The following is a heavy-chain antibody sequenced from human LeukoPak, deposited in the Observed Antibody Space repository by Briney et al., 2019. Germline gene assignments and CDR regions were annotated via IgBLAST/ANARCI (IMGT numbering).Heavy chain of an antibody. CDR2: ISYDGSNK. D-gene: IGHD4-23*01. Sequence: GGTLRLSCAASGFTFSNYGMTWVRQAPGKGLEWVAVISYDGSNKYYADSVKGRFTISRDNSKNTLYLQMNSLRAEDTAVYYCANLLRWEPYWGQGTLVTVSS. CDR1: GFTFSNYG. J-gene: IGHJ4*02. CDR3: ANLLRWEPY. V-gene: IGHV3-30*18.